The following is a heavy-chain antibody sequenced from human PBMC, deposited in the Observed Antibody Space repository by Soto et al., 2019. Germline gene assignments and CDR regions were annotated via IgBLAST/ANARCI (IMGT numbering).Heavy chain of an antibody. D-gene: IGHD1-7*01. CDR1: GFTFSSYA. CDR3: AKFGKTGTTMYYFDY. J-gene: IGHJ4*02. V-gene: IGHV3-23*01. Sequence: GGSLRLSCAASGFTFSSYAMSWVRQAPGKGLDWVSAISGSGGSTYYADSVKGRFTISRDNSKNTLYLQMNSLRAEDTAVYYCAKFGKTGTTMYYFDYWGQGTLVTVSS. CDR2: ISGSGGST.